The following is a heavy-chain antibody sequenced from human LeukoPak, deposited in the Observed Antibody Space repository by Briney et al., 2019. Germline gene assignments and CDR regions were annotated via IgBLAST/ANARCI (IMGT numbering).Heavy chain of an antibody. CDR3: AKSPFILKLRSGELWLYPMDV. J-gene: IGHJ6*02. CDR1: GLAFNSYG. D-gene: IGHD3-16*01. CDR2: ISDSAVNT. V-gene: IGHV3-23*01. Sequence: GGSLRLSCAASGLAFNSYGMSWVSQAPGKGLEWVSAISDSAVNTYYAASVKGRFTVSRDNSNSTLYLQMNSLRAEDTAVYYCAKSPFILKLRSGELWLYPMDVWGQGTTVTVSS.